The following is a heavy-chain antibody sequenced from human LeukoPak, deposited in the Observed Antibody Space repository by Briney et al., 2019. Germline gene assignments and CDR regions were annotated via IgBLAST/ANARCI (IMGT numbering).Heavy chain of an antibody. CDR2: IYHSGST. Sequence: SETLSLTCAVSGGSISSSNWWSWVRQPPGKGLEWIGEIYHSGSTNYNPSLKSRVTISADTSKNQFSLKLSPVTAADTAEYYCARSHYYDSSGSQNNWFDPWGQGNLVTVSS. CDR1: GGSISSSNW. CDR3: ARSHYYDSSGSQNNWFDP. D-gene: IGHD3-22*01. J-gene: IGHJ5*02. V-gene: IGHV4-4*02.